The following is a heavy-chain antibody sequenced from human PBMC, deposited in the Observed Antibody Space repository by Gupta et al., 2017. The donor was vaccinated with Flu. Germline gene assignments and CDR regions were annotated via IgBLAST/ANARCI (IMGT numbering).Heavy chain of an antibody. J-gene: IGHJ3*02. CDR3: ARHLLAHGSGSYSPLDVFDI. CDR2: VFHTGRT. V-gene: IGHV4-59*08. D-gene: IGHD3-10*01. CDR1: DDSISPYY. Sequence: QVQLQESGPGLVRPSETLSLICTVSDDSISPYYWSWVRQSPGQGLEWLGCVFHTGRTTYSPSLKSRVTISVDTSNNHFSLKLAAVTAADTATYYCARHLLAHGSGSYSPLDVFDIWGQGLLVTVSS.